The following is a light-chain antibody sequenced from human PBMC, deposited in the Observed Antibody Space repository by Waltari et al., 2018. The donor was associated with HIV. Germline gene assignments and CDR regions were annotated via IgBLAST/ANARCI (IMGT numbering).Light chain of an antibody. Sequence: QSALTQPASVSGSPGQSITISCTGTSSDVGGHNYLPWYQQHPGKAPKLLIYEVSNRPSGVSNRFSGSKSGNTASMTISGLQAEDEADYYCNSYRSSTTPCVFGTGTKVTVL. CDR2: EVS. CDR1: SSDVGGHNY. V-gene: IGLV2-14*01. CDR3: NSYRSSTTPCV. J-gene: IGLJ1*01.